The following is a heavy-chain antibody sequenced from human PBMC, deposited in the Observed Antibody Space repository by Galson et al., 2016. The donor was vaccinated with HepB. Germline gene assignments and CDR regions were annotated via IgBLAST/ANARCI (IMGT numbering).Heavy chain of an antibody. CDR2: ISYDGSNK. CDR3: ANSWYSSGHQGPIDY. Sequence: SLRLSCAASGFTFSSFAMHWVRQAPGKGLEWVAVISYDGSNKYYADSVKGRFTISRDNSKNTLYLQMNSLRAEDTAVYYCANSWYSSGHQGPIDYWGQGTLVTVSS. CDR1: GFTFSSFA. D-gene: IGHD6-19*01. J-gene: IGHJ4*02. V-gene: IGHV3-30*18.